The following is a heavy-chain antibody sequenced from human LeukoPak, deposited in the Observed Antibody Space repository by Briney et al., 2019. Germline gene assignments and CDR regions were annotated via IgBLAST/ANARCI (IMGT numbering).Heavy chain of an antibody. D-gene: IGHD1-14*01. CDR3: ARAGWSNFDY. J-gene: IGHJ4*02. Sequence: SETLSLTCAVYGGSFSGYYWSWIRQPAGKGLEWIGRIYTSGSTNYNPSLKSRVTMSVDTSKNQFSLKLSSVTAADTAVYYCARAGWSNFDYWGQGTLVTVSS. CDR1: GGSFSGYY. V-gene: IGHV4-59*10. CDR2: IYTSGST.